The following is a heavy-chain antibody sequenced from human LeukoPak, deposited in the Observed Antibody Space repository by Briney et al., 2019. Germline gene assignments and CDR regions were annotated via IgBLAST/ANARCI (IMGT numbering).Heavy chain of an antibody. CDR3: AKGSLGRGHYYHMDV. CDR2: IWYDGSNK. CDR1: GFTFSSYG. Sequence: QTGGSLRLSCAASGFTFSSYGMHWVRQAPGKGLEWVAVIWYDGSNKYYADSVKGRFTISRDNSKNTLYLQMNSLRAEDTAVYYCAKGSLGRGHYYHMDVWGKGTTVTVSS. V-gene: IGHV3-33*06. D-gene: IGHD3-10*01. J-gene: IGHJ6*03.